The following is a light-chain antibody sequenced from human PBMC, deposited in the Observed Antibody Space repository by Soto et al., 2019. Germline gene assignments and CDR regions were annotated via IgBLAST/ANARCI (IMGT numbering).Light chain of an antibody. J-gene: IGKJ1*01. CDR3: QQHNSYSWT. Sequence: DIQMTQSPSTLSASVGDRVTITCRASQTISSWLAWYQQKPGKAPKLLIYDASRLESGVPPRLSGSGSGTEYTLTIISVQPDDFATYYCQQHNSYSWTFGPGTKVEVE. CDR1: QTISSW. V-gene: IGKV1-5*01. CDR2: DAS.